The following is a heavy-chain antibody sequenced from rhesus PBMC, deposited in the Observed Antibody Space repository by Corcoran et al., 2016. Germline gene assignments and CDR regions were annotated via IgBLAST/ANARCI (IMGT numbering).Heavy chain of an antibody. CDR1: GGSISSNY. CDR2: IYVSVIST. V-gene: IGHV4-169*01. Sequence: QLQLQESGPGLVKPSETLSVTCAVSGGSISSNYWSWIRQPPGKGLEWIGRIYVSVISTHSTPSLTSRVTLSVDPSKNQLSLKLSSVTAADTAVYYCARQGYYSGRYEYWGQGVLVTVSS. D-gene: IGHD3-16*01. CDR3: ARQGYYSGRYEY. J-gene: IGHJ4*01.